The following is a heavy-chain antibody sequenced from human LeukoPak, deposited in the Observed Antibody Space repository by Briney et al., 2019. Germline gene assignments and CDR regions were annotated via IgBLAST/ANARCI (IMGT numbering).Heavy chain of an antibody. CDR3: TRGSIAYYYMDV. J-gene: IGHJ6*03. Sequence: SETLSLTCTVSGASISSYYWSWIRQPPGKGLEWIGNIYYSGSTNYNPSLKSRVTISVDTSKNQFSLKLSSVTAADTAVYYCTRGSIAYYYMDVWGKGTTVTISS. D-gene: IGHD3-22*01. CDR2: IYYSGST. V-gene: IGHV4-59*01. CDR1: GASISSYY.